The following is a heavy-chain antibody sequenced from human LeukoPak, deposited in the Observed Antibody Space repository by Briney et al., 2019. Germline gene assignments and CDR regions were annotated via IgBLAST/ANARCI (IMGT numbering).Heavy chain of an antibody. CDR1: GGSISSHY. CDR3: ARGRRGFGRYYYMDV. CDR2: IYYSGST. Sequence: SETLSLTCTVSGGSISSHYWSWIRQPPGKGLEWIGYIYYSGSTNYNPSLKSRVTISVDTSKNQFSLRLSSVAAEETAVYYCARGRRGFGRYYYMDVWGKGITVTVPS. J-gene: IGHJ6*03. D-gene: IGHD3-10*01. V-gene: IGHV4-59*11.